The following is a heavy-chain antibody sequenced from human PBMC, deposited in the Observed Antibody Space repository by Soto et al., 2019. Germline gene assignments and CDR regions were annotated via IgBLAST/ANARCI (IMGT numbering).Heavy chain of an antibody. CDR2: IIPIFGTA. J-gene: IGHJ6*02. CDR1: GGTFSSYA. D-gene: IGHD2-15*01. V-gene: IGHV1-69*01. CDR3: ARDSIGRTPHPEGYYGMDV. Sequence: QVQLVQSGAEVKKPGSSVKVSCKASGGTFSSYAISWVRQAPGQGLEWMGVIIPIFGTANYAQKFQGRVTITADETTSTAYMELSILRSEATAVYYCARDSIGRTPHPEGYYGMDVWGQGTTVTVSS.